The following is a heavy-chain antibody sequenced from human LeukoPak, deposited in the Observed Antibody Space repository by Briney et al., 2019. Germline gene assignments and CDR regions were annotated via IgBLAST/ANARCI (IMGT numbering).Heavy chain of an antibody. CDR3: AKFSGPDAFDI. V-gene: IGHV3-9*01. CDR2: ISWNSGSI. Sequence: GGSLRLSCAASGFTFDDYAMRWVRQAPGKGLEWVSGISWNSGSIGYADSVKGRFTISRDNAKNSLYLQMNSLRAEDTALYYCAKFSGPDAFDIWGQGIMVTVSS. CDR1: GFTFDDYA. J-gene: IGHJ3*02. D-gene: IGHD6-19*01.